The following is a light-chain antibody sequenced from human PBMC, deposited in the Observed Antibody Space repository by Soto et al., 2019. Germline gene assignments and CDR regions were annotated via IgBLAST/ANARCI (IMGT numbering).Light chain of an antibody. CDR2: DAS. CDR1: RSVSSY. Sequence: EIVLTQSPATLSLSPGERATLSCRASRSVSSYLAWYQQKPGQAPSLLIYDASNRATGIPARFSGSGSGTDFTLTISSLEPEDFAIYYCQQRSNWLTFGGGTKVESK. J-gene: IGKJ4*01. CDR3: QQRSNWLT. V-gene: IGKV3-11*01.